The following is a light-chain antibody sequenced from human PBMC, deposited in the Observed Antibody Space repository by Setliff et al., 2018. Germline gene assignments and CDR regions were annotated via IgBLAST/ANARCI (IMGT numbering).Light chain of an antibody. CDR1: QDIGND. J-gene: IGKJ4*01. Sequence: IQMTQSPSSLSASVGDRVTITCRASQDIGNDLGWYHQKPGKPPKLLIYATSILQSGVPSRFSGSRFGTEFTLTISSLQPEDFATYYCLQDVAYPLTVGGGTKVDIK. CDR3: LQDVAYPLT. V-gene: IGKV1-6*01. CDR2: ATS.